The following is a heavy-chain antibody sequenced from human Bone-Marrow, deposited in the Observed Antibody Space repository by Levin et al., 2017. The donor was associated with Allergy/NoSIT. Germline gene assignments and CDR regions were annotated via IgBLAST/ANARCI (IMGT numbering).Heavy chain of an antibody. D-gene: IGHD3-22*01. J-gene: IGHJ4*02. CDR1: GFTFSNYD. CDR2: ISYSSSTI. Sequence: GESLKISCAASGFTFSNYDMTWVRQAPGKGLEWVSYISYSSSTIYYADSVQGRFTISRDNAKNSLYLQMNSLRAEDTAVYYCARGIDMVVVVTPGGIDYWGQGALVTVSS. V-gene: IGHV3-48*03. CDR3: ARGIDMVVVVTPGGIDY.